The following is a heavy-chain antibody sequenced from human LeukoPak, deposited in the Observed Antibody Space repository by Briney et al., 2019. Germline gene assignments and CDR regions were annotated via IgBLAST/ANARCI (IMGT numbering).Heavy chain of an antibody. D-gene: IGHD2-2*01. CDR2: IIPILGIA. J-gene: IGHJ6*02. CDR1: GYTFTGYY. CDR3: ARGRPDDSYCSSTSCYYYYGMDV. Sequence: EASVKVSCKASGYTFTGYYMHWVRQAPGQGLEWMGRIIPILGIANYAQKFQGRVTITADKSTSTAYMELSSLRSEDTAVYYCARGRPDDSYCSSTSCYYYYGMDVWGQGTTVTVSS. V-gene: IGHV1-69*04.